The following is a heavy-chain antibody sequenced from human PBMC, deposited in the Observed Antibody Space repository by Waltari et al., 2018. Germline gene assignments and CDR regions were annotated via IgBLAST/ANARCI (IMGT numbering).Heavy chain of an antibody. CDR3: ATDLGGSGPPGSGD. CDR1: GYTFTDYS. Sequence: EVQLVQSGAEVKKPGATVKISCKVSGYTFTDYSIHLVQQAPGKGLEWMGLVDPEDGETIYAEKFQGRVTITADTSTDTAYMELSSLRSEDTAVYYCATDLGGSGPPGSGDWGQGTLVTVSS. V-gene: IGHV1-69-2*01. J-gene: IGHJ4*02. D-gene: IGHD3-10*01. CDR2: VDPEDGET.